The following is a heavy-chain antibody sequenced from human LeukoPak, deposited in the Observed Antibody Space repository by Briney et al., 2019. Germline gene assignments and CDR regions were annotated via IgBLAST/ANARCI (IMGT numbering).Heavy chain of an antibody. J-gene: IGHJ3*01. Sequence: PGESLKISCKGSGYRFSIYWIAWVRQMPGKGLEWLGIIYPGDSDTRYSPSFQGQVTVSVDNSINTAYLQWSSLKASDTAIYYCARRVGANDAFDFWGQGTMVNVFS. CDR2: IYPGDSDT. V-gene: IGHV5-51*01. D-gene: IGHD1-26*01. CDR3: ARRVGANDAFDF. CDR1: GYRFSIYW.